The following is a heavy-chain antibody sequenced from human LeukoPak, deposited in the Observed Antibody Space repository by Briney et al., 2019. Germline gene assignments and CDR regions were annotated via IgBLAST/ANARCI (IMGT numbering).Heavy chain of an antibody. J-gene: IGHJ5*02. CDR1: GFTFSTYA. CDR3: AKEGGIIYDILTGYYLSPVDP. D-gene: IGHD3-9*01. V-gene: IGHV3-23*01. CDR2: ISGSGGST. Sequence: GGSLRLSCAASGFTFSTYAMSWVRQAPGKGLEWVSAISGSGGSTNYADSVKGRVTVSRDNSKSTLYLQMNSLRAEDTAVYYCAKEGGIIYDILTGYYLSPVDPWGQGTLVTVSS.